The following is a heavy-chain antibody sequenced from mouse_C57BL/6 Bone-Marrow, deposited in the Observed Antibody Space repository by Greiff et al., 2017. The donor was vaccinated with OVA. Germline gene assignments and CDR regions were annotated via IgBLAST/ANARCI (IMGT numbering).Heavy chain of an antibody. CDR1: GFTFSSYA. Sequence: EVPGVESGGGLVKPGGSLKLSCAASGFTFSSYALSWVRLTPETRLEWVAPISDGGSYTYYPDNVKGRFTISSDNAKNNLYLQMSHLKAEDTAMYYCARAGEYGSSSFAYWGQGTLVTVSA. CDR3: ARAGEYGSSSFAY. V-gene: IGHV5-4*01. J-gene: IGHJ3*01. CDR2: ISDGGSYT. D-gene: IGHD1-1*01.